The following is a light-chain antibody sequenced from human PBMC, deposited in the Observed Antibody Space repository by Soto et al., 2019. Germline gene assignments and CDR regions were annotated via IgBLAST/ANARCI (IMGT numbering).Light chain of an antibody. CDR1: SSLLAIYNY. Sequence: QSPLTQPACVSCSPGHTITIPCTGTSSLLAIYNYFSCYQQQPGKAPKLIIYQVTKRPSGDSNHFSGSRPGNRASLTISGRQAEDEADYYCSSYTDSSNHVFGTGTKVTVL. V-gene: IGLV2-14*01. J-gene: IGLJ1*01. CDR2: QVT. CDR3: SSYTDSSNHV.